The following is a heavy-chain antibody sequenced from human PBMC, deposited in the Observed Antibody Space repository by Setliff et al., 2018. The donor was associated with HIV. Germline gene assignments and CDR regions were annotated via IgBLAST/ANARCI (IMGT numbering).Heavy chain of an antibody. J-gene: IGHJ4*02. CDR2: IYPGDSDS. Sequence: PGESLKISCHLSGYSFVDFWIGWVRQMPGKGLEWVGFIYPGDSDSRYSPSFRGQVTISADKSTTTAYLDWARLKASDTALYYCAKVMTLWFGASDSWGQGTRVTVSS. CDR3: AKVMTLWFGASDS. V-gene: IGHV5-51*01. D-gene: IGHD3-10*01. CDR1: GYSFVDFW.